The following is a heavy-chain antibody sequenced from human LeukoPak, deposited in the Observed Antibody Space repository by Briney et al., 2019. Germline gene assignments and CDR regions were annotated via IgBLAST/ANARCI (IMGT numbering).Heavy chain of an antibody. J-gene: IGHJ2*01. CDR2: ISWNSGDI. D-gene: IGHD2-21*02. Sequence: GGSLRLPCAASGFSFGGYALHWVRQAPGKGLEWVASISWNSGDIVHADSVKGRFTISRDNAKNSLYLQMDSLRTEDTALYYCVKSGGYATAIRYFDLWGRGTLVTVSS. V-gene: IGHV3-9*01. CDR1: GFSFGGYA. CDR3: VKSGGYATAIRYFDL.